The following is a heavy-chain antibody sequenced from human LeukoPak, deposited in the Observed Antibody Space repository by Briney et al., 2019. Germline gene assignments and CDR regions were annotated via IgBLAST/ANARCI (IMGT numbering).Heavy chain of an antibody. J-gene: IGHJ4*02. V-gene: IGHV3-11*01. D-gene: IGHD1-26*01. CDR2: ISSSGSTI. Sequence: GGSLRLSCAASGFTFSDYYMSWIRQAPGKGLEWVSYISSSGSTIYYADSVKGRFTISRDNAKNSLYLQMNSLRAEDRAVYYCARDFSGGELDYFDYWGQGTLVTVSS. CDR3: ARDFSGGELDYFDY. CDR1: GFTFSDYY.